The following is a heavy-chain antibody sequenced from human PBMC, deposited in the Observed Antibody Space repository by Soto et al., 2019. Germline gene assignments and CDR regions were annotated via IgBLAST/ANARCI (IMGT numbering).Heavy chain of an antibody. V-gene: IGHV3-21*01. Sequence: GGVLSHFRAAPGFSFARYTTNQVRQTPGKGLEWVSSISDRSSYIYYADSLKGRFTISRDNTKNSLYLQMNSVRAEDTAVYYCVRQTTVVPYYFDYWGQGTMVTVSS. J-gene: IGHJ4*02. CDR2: ISDRSSYI. CDR1: GFSFARYT. D-gene: IGHD4-17*01. CDR3: VRQTTVVPYYFDY.